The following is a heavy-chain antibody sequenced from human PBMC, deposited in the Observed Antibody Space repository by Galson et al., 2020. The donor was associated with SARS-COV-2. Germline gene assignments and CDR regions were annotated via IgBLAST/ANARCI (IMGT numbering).Heavy chain of an antibody. CDR1: GFTFATFA. D-gene: IGHD3-10*01. Sequence: EGSVRLSCAAAGFTFATFAMHCVRHAPGKGLEWVAVMSYDGKNEYYTDSVRGRFSISRDNSKDTLYLQMNSLRLEDTALYYCARDYWGDPGYYGLDVWGQGTTVTVSS. V-gene: IGHV3-30*04. CDR2: MSYDGKNE. J-gene: IGHJ6*02. CDR3: ARDYWGDPGYYGLDV.